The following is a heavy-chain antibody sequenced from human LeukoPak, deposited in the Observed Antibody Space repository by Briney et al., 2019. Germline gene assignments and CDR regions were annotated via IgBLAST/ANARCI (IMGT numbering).Heavy chain of an antibody. D-gene: IGHD3-10*01. CDR1: GYTFTSYG. CDR2: ISAYNGNT. Sequence: ASVKVSCKASGYTFTSYGISWVRQAPGQGLEWMGWISAYNGNTNYAQKLQGRVTMTTDTSTSTAYMELRSLRSDNTAAYYCARDRPYYGSGSYYDAFDIWGQGTMVTVSS. CDR3: ARDRPYYGSGSYYDAFDI. J-gene: IGHJ3*02. V-gene: IGHV1-18*04.